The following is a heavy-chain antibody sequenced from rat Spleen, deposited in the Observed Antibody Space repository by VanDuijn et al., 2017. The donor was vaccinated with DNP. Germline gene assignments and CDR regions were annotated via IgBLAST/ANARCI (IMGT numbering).Heavy chain of an antibody. CDR2: ISATGGST. Sequence: EVQLVESGGGLVQPGRSLKLSCAASGFTFSFYGMAWVRQAPKKGLEWVASISATGGSTSYRDSAKGRFTISRDNARSTLYLQMDSLRSEDTATYYCTTDFERGYWGQGVMVTVSS. CDR3: TTDFERGY. J-gene: IGHJ2*01. CDR1: GFTFSFYG. V-gene: IGHV5-27*01. D-gene: IGHD1-11*01.